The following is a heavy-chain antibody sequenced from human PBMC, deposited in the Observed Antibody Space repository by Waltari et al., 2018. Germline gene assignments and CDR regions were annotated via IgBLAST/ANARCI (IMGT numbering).Heavy chain of an antibody. J-gene: IGHJ6*02. D-gene: IGHD3-10*01. CDR3: ARRQTIIEGDDYYYYGLDV. V-gene: IGHV5-10-1*01. CDR1: GYMFTSHY. CDR2: IDPSDSFT. Sequence: EVRLVQSGAEVKNPGESLKLSCKISGYMFTSHYLNSLRRTPGNGLEWVGRIDPSDSFTNYSPSFQGHVSISIARSIATVYLQWNNLEASDSAIYYCARRQTIIEGDDYYYYGLDVWGQGTTVAVS.